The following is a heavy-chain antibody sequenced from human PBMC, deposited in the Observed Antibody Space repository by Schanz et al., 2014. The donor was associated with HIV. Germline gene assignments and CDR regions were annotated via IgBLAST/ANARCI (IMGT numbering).Heavy chain of an antibody. V-gene: IGHV3-23*01. CDR1: GFAFSNYA. J-gene: IGHJ5*02. Sequence: QLLESGGGLVQPGGSLRLSCAASGFAFSNYAMSWVRQAPGKGLDWVPTISGSDGDTYYADSVKGRFTISRDNSRNALYLHMNSLRADDTAIYYCVTEQYSTISAWGQGALVIVSS. D-gene: IGHD2-15*01. CDR2: ISGSDGDT. CDR3: VTEQYSTISA.